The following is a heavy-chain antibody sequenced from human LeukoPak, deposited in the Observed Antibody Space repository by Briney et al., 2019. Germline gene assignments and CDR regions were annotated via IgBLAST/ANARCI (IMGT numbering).Heavy chain of an antibody. Sequence: SETLSLTCTVSGGSISSSSYYWGWIRQPPGKGLEWIGSIYYSGNTYYNPSLKSRVTISVDTSKNQFSLKLSSVTAADTAVYYCARVGTYGDLFDYWGQGTLVTVSS. CDR3: ARVGTYGDLFDY. D-gene: IGHD4-17*01. V-gene: IGHV4-39*07. J-gene: IGHJ4*02. CDR1: GGSISSSSYY. CDR2: IYYSGNT.